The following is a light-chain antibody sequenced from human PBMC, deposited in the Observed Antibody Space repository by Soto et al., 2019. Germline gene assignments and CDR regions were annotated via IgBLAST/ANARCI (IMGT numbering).Light chain of an antibody. CDR1: SSDVGGYNY. CDR2: EVS. V-gene: IGLV2-14*01. J-gene: IGLJ1*01. Sequence: QSVLTQPASVSGSPGQSITISCTGTSSDVGGYNYVSWYQQHPGRAPKLMIYEVSNRPSGVSNRFSGSKSGNTPSLTISGLQAEDEADYYCSSYTTSSPLVFGSGTKLTVL. CDR3: SSYTTSSPLV.